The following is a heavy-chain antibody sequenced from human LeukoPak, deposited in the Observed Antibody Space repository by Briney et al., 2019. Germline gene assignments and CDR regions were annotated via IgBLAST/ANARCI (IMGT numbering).Heavy chain of an antibody. CDR3: ARSRDYYDSSGYPD. CDR1: GFTFSSYS. CDR2: ISSSSSYI. V-gene: IGHV3-21*01. Sequence: GGSLRLSCAASGFTFSSYSMNWVRQAPGKGLEWVSSISSSSSYIYYADSVKGRFTISRDNAKNSLYLQMNSLRAEDTAVYYCARSRDYYDSSGYPDWGQGTLVTVSS. D-gene: IGHD3-22*01. J-gene: IGHJ4*02.